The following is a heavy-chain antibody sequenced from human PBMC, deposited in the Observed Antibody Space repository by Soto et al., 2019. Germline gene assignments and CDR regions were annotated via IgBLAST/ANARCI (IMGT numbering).Heavy chain of an antibody. CDR3: ARTLDATQAYYLDY. CDR2: IANGRSAT. Sequence: QVQLVESGGGLVKPGGSLRLSCAASGFSFSDYYMSWIRQAPGQGLEWVAYIANGRSATYYADSVKGRITISRDNAKKSLYLPMNSLRAEDTAKYYCARTLDATQAYYLDYWGQRTLLTVSS. D-gene: IGHD2-15*01. J-gene: IGHJ4*01. V-gene: IGHV3-11*01. CDR1: GFSFSDYY.